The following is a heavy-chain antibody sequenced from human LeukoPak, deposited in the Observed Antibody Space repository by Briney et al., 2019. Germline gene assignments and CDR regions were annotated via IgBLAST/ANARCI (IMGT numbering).Heavy chain of an antibody. CDR1: GMTFRRHW. J-gene: IGHJ2*01. CDR2: MSKDGSGT. D-gene: IGHD2-15*01. CDR3: ARSYCSGNNCYSDYYFDL. Sequence: GGSLRLSCAASGMTFRRHWMSWVRQAPGEGLEWVAKMSKDGSGTDYVDSVKGRFTISRDNAKNSLYLQMNSLRAEDTAVYYCARSYCSGNNCYSDYYFDLWGRGTLVIVSS. V-gene: IGHV3-7*03.